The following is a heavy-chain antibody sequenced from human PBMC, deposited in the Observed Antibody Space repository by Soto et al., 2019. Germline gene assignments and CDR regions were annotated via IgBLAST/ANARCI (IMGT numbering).Heavy chain of an antibody. CDR1: GYTLTELS. D-gene: IGHD1-1*01. J-gene: IGHJ4*02. CDR3: SRGYPPRDQLGNLPGAF. V-gene: IGHV1-46*03. CDR2: INPSGGST. Sequence: ASVKVSCKVSGYTLTELSMHWVRQAPGKGLEWMGIINPSGGSTNYAQKFQGRVTMTRDTSTSTVYMELSSLRSEDTAIYYCSRGYPPRDQLGNLPGAFWGQGTLVTVSS.